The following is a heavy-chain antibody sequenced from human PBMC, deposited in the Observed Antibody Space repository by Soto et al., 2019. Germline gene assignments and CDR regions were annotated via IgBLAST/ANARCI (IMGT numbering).Heavy chain of an antibody. J-gene: IGHJ4*02. CDR2: IYYSGNT. D-gene: IGHD2-15*01. CDR1: GGSISSSSYY. V-gene: IGHV4-39*01. Sequence: PSETLSLTCTVSGGSISSSSYYWGWMRQPPGKGLEWIGNIYYSGNTYYNPSLKSRVTISVDTSKNQFSLKLSSVTAADTAVFYCARGVTNYCSGGSCSEGDFDYWGQGTLVTVSS. CDR3: ARGVTNYCSGGSCSEGDFDY.